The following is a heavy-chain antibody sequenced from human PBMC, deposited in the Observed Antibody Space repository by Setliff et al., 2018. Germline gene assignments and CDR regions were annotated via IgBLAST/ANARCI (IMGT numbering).Heavy chain of an antibody. Sequence: GGSLRLSCEASGFTFSDYAMSWVRRTPGKGLEWVSAIIGGGGEAYYSGSVRGRFTISRDDSKNTLYLQMNSLRAEDAAVYYCAKHVLSSGWPNDAFDFWGQGTMVTVS. D-gene: IGHD6-25*01. J-gene: IGHJ3*01. CDR2: IIGGGGEA. V-gene: IGHV3-23*01. CDR3: AKHVLSSGWPNDAFDF. CDR1: GFTFSDYA.